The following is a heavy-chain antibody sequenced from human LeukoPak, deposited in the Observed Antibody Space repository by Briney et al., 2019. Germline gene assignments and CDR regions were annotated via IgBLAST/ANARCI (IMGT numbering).Heavy chain of an antibody. J-gene: IGHJ4*02. CDR1: GFTFSSYS. CDR3: ARDRPSDS. V-gene: IGHV3-21*01. CDR2: ISYSNSYI. Sequence: GGSLRLSCAASGFTFSSYSMNWVRQAPGKGLEWVSSISYSNSYIYYTDSVKGRFTISRDNAKNSLYLQMNSLRAEDTAVYYCARDRPSDSWGQGTLVTVSS.